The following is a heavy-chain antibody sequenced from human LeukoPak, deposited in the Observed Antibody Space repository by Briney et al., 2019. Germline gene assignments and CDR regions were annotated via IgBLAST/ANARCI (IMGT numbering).Heavy chain of an antibody. CDR2: ISGSGGST. V-gene: IGHV3-23*01. D-gene: IGHD4-11*01. Sequence: PGGSLRLSCAASGFTFSSYAMSWVRQAPGKGLEWVSAISGSGGSTYYADSVKGRFTIPRDNAKNSLYLQMNSLRAEDTAVYYCASHYSNYEGYFDYWGQGTLVTVSS. J-gene: IGHJ4*02. CDR1: GFTFSSYA. CDR3: ASHYSNYEGYFDY.